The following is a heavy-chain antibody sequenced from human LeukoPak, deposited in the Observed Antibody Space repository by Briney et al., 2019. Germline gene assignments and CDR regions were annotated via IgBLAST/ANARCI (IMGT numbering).Heavy chain of an antibody. Sequence: ASVKVSCKASGYTFTSYDITWVRQATGQGLEWMGWMNPNSGNTGYVQKFQGRVTLTRDISISTAYMDLSSLRSEDTAVYYCARSRGCGADCYDLDYWGQGTLVIVSS. CDR1: GYTFTSYD. CDR2: MNPNSGNT. J-gene: IGHJ4*02. D-gene: IGHD2-21*02. V-gene: IGHV1-8*01. CDR3: ARSRGCGADCYDLDY.